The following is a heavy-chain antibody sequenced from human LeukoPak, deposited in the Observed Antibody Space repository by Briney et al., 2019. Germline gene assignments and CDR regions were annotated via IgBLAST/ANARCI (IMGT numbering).Heavy chain of an antibody. V-gene: IGHV1-18*01. D-gene: IGHD3-10*01. J-gene: IGHJ3*02. Sequence: ASVKVSCKASGYTFKNYGVSWVRQTPGHGPEWMGWISAYNGNTNFARTLQARVTMTTDTSTNTAYMELSSLISDDTAMYYCARARYLSGNYDDAFDIWGQGTMVTVSS. CDR2: ISAYNGNT. CDR3: ARARYLSGNYDDAFDI. CDR1: GYTFKNYG.